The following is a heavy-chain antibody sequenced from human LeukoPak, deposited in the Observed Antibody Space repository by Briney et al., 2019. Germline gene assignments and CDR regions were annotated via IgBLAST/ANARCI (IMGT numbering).Heavy chain of an antibody. CDR1: GFTFSSYS. V-gene: IGHV3-21*01. D-gene: IGHD2-2*01. J-gene: IGHJ4*02. CDR3: ARVRHCSSTSCLEILDY. CDR2: ISSSSSYI. Sequence: GGSLRLSCSASGFTFSSYSMNWVRQAPGKGLEWVSSISSSSSYIYYADSVKGRFTISRDNAKNSLYLQMNSLRAEDTAVYYCARVRHCSSTSCLEILDYWGQGTLVTVSS.